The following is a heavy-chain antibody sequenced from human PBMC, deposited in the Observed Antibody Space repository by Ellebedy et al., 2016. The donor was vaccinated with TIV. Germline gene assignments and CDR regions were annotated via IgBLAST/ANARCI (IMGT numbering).Heavy chain of an antibody. CDR2: ISGSGGST. D-gene: IGHD6-13*01. Sequence: GGSLRLXXAASGFTFSSYAMSWVRQAPGKGLEWVSAISGSGGSTYYADSVKGRFTISRDNSKNTLYLQMNSLRAEDMAVYYCAKGSAGTAAGCFDYWGQGTLVTVSS. CDR1: GFTFSSYA. J-gene: IGHJ4*02. CDR3: AKGSAGTAAGCFDY. V-gene: IGHV3-23*01.